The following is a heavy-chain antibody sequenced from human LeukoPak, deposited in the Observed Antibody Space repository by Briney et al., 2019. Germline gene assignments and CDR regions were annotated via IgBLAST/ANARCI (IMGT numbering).Heavy chain of an antibody. Sequence: PGGSLRPSCAASGFTFSSYSMNWVRQAPGKGLEWVSSISSSSSYIYYADSVKGRFTISRDNAKNSLYLQMNSLRAEGPAVYYCARDRGYYDSSGSEVDYWGQGTLVTVSS. CDR3: ARDRGYYDSSGSEVDY. D-gene: IGHD3-22*01. V-gene: IGHV3-21*01. CDR1: GFTFSSYS. J-gene: IGHJ4*02. CDR2: ISSSSSYI.